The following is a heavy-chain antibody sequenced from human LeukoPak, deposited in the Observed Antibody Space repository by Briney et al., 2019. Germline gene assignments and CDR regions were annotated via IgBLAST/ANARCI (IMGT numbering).Heavy chain of an antibody. J-gene: IGHJ2*01. Sequence: ASVTVSCKASGYTFTAYYIHWVRQAPGQGLEWMGWINPNSGGTDCAQKFLGRVTMTRDTSISTAYMELSSLTSDDTAVYYCAIQPWGSGNHWYFDLWGRGTLVTVSS. CDR3: AIQPWGSGNHWYFDL. D-gene: IGHD7-27*01. V-gene: IGHV1-2*02. CDR1: GYTFTAYY. CDR2: INPNSGGT.